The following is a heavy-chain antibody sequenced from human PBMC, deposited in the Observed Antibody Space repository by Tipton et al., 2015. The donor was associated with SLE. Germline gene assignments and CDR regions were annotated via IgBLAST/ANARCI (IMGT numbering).Heavy chain of an antibody. CDR1: NFRFSSYA. D-gene: IGHD3-22*01. J-gene: IGHJ4*02. Sequence: SLRLSCAASNFRFSSYALHWVRQAPDKGLEWVALISFDGTNKYYGDSVRGRFAISRDNSKKTLYLQMNNLRPEDTAVYYCATTGFDGYDGFYFDYWGQGALVTVSS. V-gene: IGHV3-30*01. CDR3: ATTGFDGYDGFYFDY. CDR2: ISFDGTNK.